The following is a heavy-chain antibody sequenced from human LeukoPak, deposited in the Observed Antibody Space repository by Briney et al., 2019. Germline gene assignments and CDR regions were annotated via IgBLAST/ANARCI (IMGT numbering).Heavy chain of an antibody. J-gene: IGHJ5*02. CDR2: IYYSGST. V-gene: IGHV4-39*01. CDR3: ARHQYSSSWQVHWASNWFDP. CDR1: GFTFSNYA. Sequence: PGGSLRLSCAASGFTFSNYAMTWIRQPPGKGLEWIGSIYYSGSTYYNPSLKSRVTISVDTSKNQFSLKLSSVTAADTAVYYCARHQYSSSWQVHWASNWFDPWGQGTLVTVSS. D-gene: IGHD6-13*01.